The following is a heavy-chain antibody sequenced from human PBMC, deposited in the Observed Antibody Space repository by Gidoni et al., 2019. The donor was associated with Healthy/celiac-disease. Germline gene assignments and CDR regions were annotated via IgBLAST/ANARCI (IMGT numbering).Heavy chain of an antibody. D-gene: IGHD3-3*01. CDR2: IKQDGSEK. Sequence: EVQLVESGGGLVQPGGSLRLSCAASGFTFSSYWMSWVRQAPGKGLEWVANIKQDGSEKYYVDSVKGRFTISRDNAKNSLYLQMNSLRAEDTAVYYCARDILEWLSYYYYYYMDVWGKGTTVTVSS. CDR1: GFTFSSYW. J-gene: IGHJ6*03. CDR3: ARDILEWLSYYYYYYMDV. V-gene: IGHV3-7*01.